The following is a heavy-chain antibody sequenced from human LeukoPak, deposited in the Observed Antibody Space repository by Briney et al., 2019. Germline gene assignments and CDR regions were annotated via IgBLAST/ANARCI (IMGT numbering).Heavy chain of an antibody. CDR2: IQTKTDGGTT. CDR1: GFTFSNTW. CDR3: ATLTVRGVINI. J-gene: IGHJ4*02. D-gene: IGHD3-10*01. Sequence: GGSLRLSCAASGFTFSNTWMNWVRQAPGKGLEWVGRIQTKTDGGTTEYAAPVKGRFTISRDDSKTTLYLQMNSLKTEDTAVYYCATLTVRGVINIWGQGTLVTVSS. V-gene: IGHV3-15*01.